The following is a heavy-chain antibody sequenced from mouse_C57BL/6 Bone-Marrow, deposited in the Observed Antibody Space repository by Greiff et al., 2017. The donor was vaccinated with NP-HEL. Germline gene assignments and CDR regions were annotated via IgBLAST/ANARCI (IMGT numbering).Heavy chain of an antibody. CDR3: ARAYYYGSSNYAMDY. Sequence: VHLVESGPGLVAPSQSLSITCTVSGFSLTSYGVHWVRQPPGKGLEWLVVIWSDGSTTYNSALKSRLSISKDNSKSQVFLKMNSLQTDDTAMYYCARAYYYGSSNYAMDYWGQGTSVTVSS. CDR1: GFSLTSYG. CDR2: IWSDGST. V-gene: IGHV2-6*03. D-gene: IGHD1-1*01. J-gene: IGHJ4*01.